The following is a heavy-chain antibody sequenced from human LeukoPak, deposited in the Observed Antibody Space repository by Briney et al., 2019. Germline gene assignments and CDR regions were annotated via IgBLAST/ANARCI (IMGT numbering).Heavy chain of an antibody. CDR3: AKVLGASDNGGFGY. Sequence: KPGGSLRLSCAASGITFSDYSMNWVRQAPGKGLEWVSSISSRSSYIYYANSVKGRFIISRDNAKNSQYPQMNSLRAEDTALYYCAKVLGASDNGGFGYWGQGTLVTVSS. V-gene: IGHV3-21*01. CDR1: GITFSDYS. D-gene: IGHD1-26*01. CDR2: ISSRSSYI. J-gene: IGHJ4*02.